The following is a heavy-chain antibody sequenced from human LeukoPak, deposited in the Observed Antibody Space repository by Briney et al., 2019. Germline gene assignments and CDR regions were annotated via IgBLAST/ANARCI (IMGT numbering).Heavy chain of an antibody. CDR3: ARAKPLYNGGLDY. V-gene: IGHV3-23*01. Sequence: GGSLRLSCAASGFTFSSYAMSWVRQAPGKGLEWVSRINDDGSRTDYADSVKGRFTISRDNAKNMVYLQMNSLRAEDTAMYFCARAKPLYNGGLDYWGQGTLVTVSS. CDR2: INDDGSRT. J-gene: IGHJ4*02. D-gene: IGHD2-8*01. CDR1: GFTFSSYA.